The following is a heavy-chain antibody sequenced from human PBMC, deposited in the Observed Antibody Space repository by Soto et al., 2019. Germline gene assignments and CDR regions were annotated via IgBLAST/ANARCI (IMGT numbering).Heavy chain of an antibody. CDR3: ATDLRRTVDS. CDR2: ISSSSSPI. Sequence: GGSLRLSCAASGFTFSSYALNWVRQAPGKGLEWVSYISSSSSPIYYADSVKGRFTISRDNAKNSLYLQMNSLRAEDTAVYYCATDLRRTVDSGDQGTLVTSAS. D-gene: IGHD6-6*01. V-gene: IGHV3-48*01. CDR1: GFTFSSYA. J-gene: IGHJ4*02.